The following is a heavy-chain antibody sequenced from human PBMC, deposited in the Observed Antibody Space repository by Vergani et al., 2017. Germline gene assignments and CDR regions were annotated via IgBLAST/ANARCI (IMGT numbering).Heavy chain of an antibody. D-gene: IGHD4-23*01. CDR1: GYTFTGYY. CDR2: MNPNRGGT. Sequence: QVQLVQSGAEVKKPGASVKVSCKASGYTFTGYYMHWVRQAPGQGLEWMGWMNPNRGGTNYAQKFQGRVTMTRDTSISTAYMELSRLRSDDTAVDYCARAGGQPGGVGSPVSWFDPWGQGTLVTVSS. J-gene: IGHJ5*02. V-gene: IGHV1-2*02. CDR3: ARAGGQPGGVGSPVSWFDP.